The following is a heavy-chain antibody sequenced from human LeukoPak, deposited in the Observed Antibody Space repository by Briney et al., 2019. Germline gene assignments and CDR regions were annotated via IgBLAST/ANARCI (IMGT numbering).Heavy chain of an antibody. V-gene: IGHV1-18*01. Sequence: GASVKVSCKASGYTFTSYGISWVRQAPGQGLEWMGWISAYNGNTNYAQKLQGRVTMSTDTSTSTAYMELRSLRSDDTAVYYCAARIVGATWGYFDYWGQGTLVTVSS. CDR1: GYTFTSYG. CDR2: ISAYNGNT. CDR3: AARIVGATWGYFDY. J-gene: IGHJ4*02. D-gene: IGHD1-26*01.